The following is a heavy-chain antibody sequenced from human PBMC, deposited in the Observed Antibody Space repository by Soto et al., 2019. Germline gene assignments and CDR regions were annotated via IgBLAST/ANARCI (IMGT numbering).Heavy chain of an antibody. Sequence: ASMKVSCKASGYSFTTYNIHWVRQAPGQGLEWKGVVNPSSGSTSYAQKFQGRVTMTRDTSTSTVYMELSSLRSEDAAVYYCARWAPDAFHVWGQGTLVTVSS. J-gene: IGHJ3*01. CDR1: GYSFTTYN. V-gene: IGHV1-46*01. CDR3: ARWAPDAFHV. CDR2: VNPSSGST.